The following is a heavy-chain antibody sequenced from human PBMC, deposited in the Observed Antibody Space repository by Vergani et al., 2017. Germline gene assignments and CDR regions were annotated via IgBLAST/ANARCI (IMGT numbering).Heavy chain of an antibody. Sequence: QVQLVESGGGVVQPGRSLRLSCAASGFTFSSYAMHWVRQAPGKGLEWVSVISYDGSNAYYADSVKGRFTISRDNSKNTLYLQMSSLRAEDTAVYYCARDQVPAAIRLNVGNYMDVWGKGTTVIVSS. CDR1: GFTFSSYA. D-gene: IGHD2-2*02. CDR3: ARDQVPAAIRLNVGNYMDV. V-gene: IGHV3-30*04. CDR2: ISYDGSNA. J-gene: IGHJ6*03.